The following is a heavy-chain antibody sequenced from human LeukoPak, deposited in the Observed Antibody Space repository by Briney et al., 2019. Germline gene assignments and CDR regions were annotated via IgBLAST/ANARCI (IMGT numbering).Heavy chain of an antibody. CDR1: RGSINSYY. CDR3: ASTMPVGAEYYGMDV. CDR2: IYYSGST. J-gene: IGHJ6*02. D-gene: IGHD2-2*01. V-gene: IGHV4-59*06. Sequence: PSETLSLTCTVSRGSINSYYWNWIRQHPGKGLEWIGYIYYSGSTYYNPSLKSRVTISVDTSKNQFSLKLSSVTAADTAVYYCASTMPVGAEYYGMDVWGQGTTVTVSS.